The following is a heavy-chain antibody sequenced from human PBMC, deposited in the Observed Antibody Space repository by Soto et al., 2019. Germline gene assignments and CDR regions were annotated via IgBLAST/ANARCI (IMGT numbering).Heavy chain of an antibody. D-gene: IGHD6-19*01. CDR3: ARDPHPIWLVPDF. CDR1: GYTFSNYG. CDR2: ISAYNGDT. Sequence: QVQLVQSGTEVKKPGASVKVSCRASGYTFSNYGVSWVRQAPGQGLEWMGWISAYNGDTNYAQKFQDRVTMTTDKSASTAYLDLRSLRSDDTAVYYCARDPHPIWLVPDFWGQGTLVTVSS. V-gene: IGHV1-18*01. J-gene: IGHJ4*02.